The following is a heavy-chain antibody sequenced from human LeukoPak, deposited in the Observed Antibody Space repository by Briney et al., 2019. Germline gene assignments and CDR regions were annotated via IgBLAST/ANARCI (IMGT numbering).Heavy chain of an antibody. D-gene: IGHD5-18*01. CDR1: GGTFSSYA. CDR3: ARDPGYSYGLNWFDP. CDR2: IIPIFGTA. J-gene: IGHJ5*02. V-gene: IGHV1-69*01. Sequence: SVKVSCKASGGTFSSYAISWARQAPRQGLEWMGGIIPIFGTANYAQKFQGRVTITADESTSTAYMELSSLRSEDTAVYYCARDPGYSYGLNWFDPWGQGTLVTVSS.